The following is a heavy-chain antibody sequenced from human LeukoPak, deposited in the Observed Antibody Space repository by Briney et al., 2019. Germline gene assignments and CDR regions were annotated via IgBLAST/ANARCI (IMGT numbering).Heavy chain of an antibody. CDR2: IYYSGST. Sequence: PSETLSLTCTVSGGSISSYYRSWIRQPPGKGLEWIGYIYYSGSTNYNPSLKSRVTISVDTSKNQFSLKLSSVTAADTAVYYCARAMASRSGEILSGYSYGDLDYYYYGMDVWGQGTTVTVSS. CDR1: GGSISSYY. V-gene: IGHV4-59*01. D-gene: IGHD5-18*01. CDR3: ARAMASRSGEILSGYSYGDLDYYYYGMDV. J-gene: IGHJ6*02.